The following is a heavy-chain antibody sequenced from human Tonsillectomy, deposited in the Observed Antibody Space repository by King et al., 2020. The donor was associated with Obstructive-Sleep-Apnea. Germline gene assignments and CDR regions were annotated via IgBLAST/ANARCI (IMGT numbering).Heavy chain of an antibody. D-gene: IGHD2-21*02. Sequence: LQLQESGPGLVKPSETLSLTCTVSGGSISSSNYYWGWIRQPPGKRLEWIGSIYYSGSTYYNPSLKSRVTISVDTSKNQFSLKLSSVTAADTAVYYCARDVPYCDGDCYTADWFDPWGQGTLVTVSS. CDR1: GGSISSSNYY. CDR2: IYYSGST. V-gene: IGHV4-39*07. J-gene: IGHJ5*02. CDR3: ARDVPYCDGDCYTADWFDP.